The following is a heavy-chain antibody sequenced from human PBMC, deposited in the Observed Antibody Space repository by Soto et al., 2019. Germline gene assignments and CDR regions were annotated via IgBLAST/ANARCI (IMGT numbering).Heavy chain of an antibody. Sequence: GGSLRLSCAASGFTFSSYSMNWVRQAPGKGLEWVSYISSSSSTIYYADSVKGRFTISRDNAKNSLYLQMNSLRDEDTAVYYCARRQAAYSSSSSRRGFDYWGQGTLVTVSS. CDR2: ISSSSSTI. J-gene: IGHJ4*02. CDR1: GFTFSSYS. D-gene: IGHD6-6*01. V-gene: IGHV3-48*02. CDR3: ARRQAAYSSSSSRRGFDY.